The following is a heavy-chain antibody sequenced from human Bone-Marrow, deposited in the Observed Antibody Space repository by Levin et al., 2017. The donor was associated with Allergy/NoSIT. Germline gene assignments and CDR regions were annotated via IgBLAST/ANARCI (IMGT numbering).Heavy chain of an antibody. Sequence: SETLSLTCSFSSGSFSSYYWNWIRQPPGKGLEWIGYIYYSGSTNYNPSLESRVTISVDTSKNQFSLELSSVTAADTAVYFCASALGRRFESWGQGTLVTVSS. CDR3: ASALGRRFES. J-gene: IGHJ4*02. CDR2: IYYSGST. CDR1: SGSFSSYY. V-gene: IGHV4-59*08.